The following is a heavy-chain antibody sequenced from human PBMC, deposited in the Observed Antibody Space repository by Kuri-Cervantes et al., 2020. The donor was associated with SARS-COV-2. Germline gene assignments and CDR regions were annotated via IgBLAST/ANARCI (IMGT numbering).Heavy chain of an antibody. CDR3: ARWEIRFLGSWFDP. CDR1: GYSFTSYW. CDR2: IYPGDSDT. Sequence: GGSLRLSCTGSGYSFTSYWIGWVRQMPGKGLEWMGIIYPGDSDTRYSPSFQGQVTISADKSISTACLQWSSLKASDTAMYYCARWEIRFLGSWFDPWGQGTLVTVSS. D-gene: IGHD3-3*01. J-gene: IGHJ5*02. V-gene: IGHV5-51*01.